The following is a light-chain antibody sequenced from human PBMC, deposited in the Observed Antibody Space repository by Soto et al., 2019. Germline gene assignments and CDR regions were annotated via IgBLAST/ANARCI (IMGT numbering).Light chain of an antibody. V-gene: IGLV2-14*01. Sequence: QSVLTQPPSASGSPGQSVTISCTGTSSDVGGYNYVSWYQQHPGKAPKLMIYEVNNRPSGVSNRFSGSKSGNTASLTISGLQAEDEANYYCNSYTSSTTYVFGTGTKLTVL. CDR2: EVN. CDR1: SSDVGGYNY. J-gene: IGLJ1*01. CDR3: NSYTSSTTYV.